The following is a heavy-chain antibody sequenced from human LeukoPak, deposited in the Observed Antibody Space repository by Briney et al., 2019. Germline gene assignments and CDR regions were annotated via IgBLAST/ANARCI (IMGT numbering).Heavy chain of an antibody. Sequence: PSETLSLTCTVSGDSISSYYWSWIRQPPGKGLEWIGYIYNSGSTKYNPSLRSRVTISVDTSKNHFSLKVSSVTAADTAMYYCARANDYTSAMEVWGKGTTVTVSS. CDR2: IYNSGST. J-gene: IGHJ6*03. CDR1: GDSISSYY. CDR3: ARANDYTSAMEV. D-gene: IGHD1-1*01. V-gene: IGHV4-59*01.